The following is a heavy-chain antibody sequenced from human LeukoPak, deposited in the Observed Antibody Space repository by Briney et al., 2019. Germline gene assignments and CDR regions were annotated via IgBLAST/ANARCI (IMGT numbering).Heavy chain of an antibody. CDR2: IIPILGIA. Sequence: ASVKVSCKASGGTFSSYAISWVRQAPGQGLEWMGRIIPILGIANYAQKFQGRVTITADKSTSTAYMELSSLRSEDTAVYYCARGSSLDYGDYKGMDVWGQGTTVIVSS. J-gene: IGHJ6*02. D-gene: IGHD4-17*01. CDR3: ARGSSLDYGDYKGMDV. CDR1: GGTFSSYA. V-gene: IGHV1-69*04.